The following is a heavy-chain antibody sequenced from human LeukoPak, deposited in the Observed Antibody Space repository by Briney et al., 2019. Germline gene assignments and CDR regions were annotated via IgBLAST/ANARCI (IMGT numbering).Heavy chain of an antibody. J-gene: IGHJ6*03. CDR1: GYTLTNYG. Sequence: GASVKVSCKASGYTLTNYGISWVRQAPGQGLEWMGGIIPNFGTANYAQKFQGRVTITTDESTSTAYMELSSLRYEDTGVYYCAAGPTVRGYYYYYYMDVWGKGATVSISS. CDR2: IIPNFGTA. D-gene: IGHD4-11*01. V-gene: IGHV1-69*05. CDR3: AAGPTVRGYYYYYYMDV.